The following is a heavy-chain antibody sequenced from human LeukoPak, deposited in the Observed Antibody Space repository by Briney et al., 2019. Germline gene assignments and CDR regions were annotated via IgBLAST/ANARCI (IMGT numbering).Heavy chain of an antibody. Sequence: GGSLRLSCAAAGFTLSVYWMNWVRQPPGKGLEWVANINQDGSEKYFLDSVKGRYTISRDNAKNSLYLQMNSLRAEDKGLYYCARDPSRRYTYGYGDSWGQGTLVTVS. V-gene: IGHV3-7*01. CDR3: ARDPSRRYTYGYGDS. CDR1: GFTLSVYW. D-gene: IGHD5-18*01. J-gene: IGHJ4*02. CDR2: INQDGSEK.